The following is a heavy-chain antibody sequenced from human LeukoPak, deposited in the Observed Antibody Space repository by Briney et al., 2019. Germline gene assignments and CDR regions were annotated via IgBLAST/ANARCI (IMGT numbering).Heavy chain of an antibody. V-gene: IGHV3-48*01. Sequence: GGSLRLSCAASGFTFSSSTMNWVRQAPGKGLEWVSYISSSSSTIYYADFVKGRFTISRDNAKNSLYLQMKSLRAEDTAVYYCASGTASYSYIDGWGKGTTVTVSS. CDR1: GFTFSSST. D-gene: IGHD1-1*01. CDR2: ISSSSSTI. J-gene: IGHJ6*03. CDR3: ASGTASYSYIDG.